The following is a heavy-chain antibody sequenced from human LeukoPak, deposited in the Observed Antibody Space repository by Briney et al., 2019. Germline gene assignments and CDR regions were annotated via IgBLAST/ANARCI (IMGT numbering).Heavy chain of an antibody. Sequence: GGSLRLSCAASGFTFSSYEMNWVRQAPGKGLEWVSYISSSGSTIYYTDSVKGRFTISRDNAKNSLYLQMNSLRAEDTAVYYCARKPWIQLWSVYFDYWGQGTLVTVSS. J-gene: IGHJ4*02. D-gene: IGHD5-18*01. CDR3: ARKPWIQLWSVYFDY. CDR2: ISSSGSTI. CDR1: GFTFSSYE. V-gene: IGHV3-48*03.